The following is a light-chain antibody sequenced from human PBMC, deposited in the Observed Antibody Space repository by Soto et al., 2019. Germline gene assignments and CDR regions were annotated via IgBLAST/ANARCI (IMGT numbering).Light chain of an antibody. CDR2: RNN. CDR3: AACDDTRDAQV. V-gene: IGLV1-47*01. Sequence: QSVLPQSHSASGTPGQRVTISCSGSRSNIGRNFAYWYQHVPGTAPRLVIQRNNERPSGVPDRFSGSKSGTSVSLAISGLRSDYEATYYCAACDDTRDAQVFGGGTQVTVL. CDR1: RSNIGRNF. J-gene: IGLJ6*01.